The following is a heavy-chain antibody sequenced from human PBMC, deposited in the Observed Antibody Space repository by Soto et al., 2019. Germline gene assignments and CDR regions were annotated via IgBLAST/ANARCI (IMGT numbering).Heavy chain of an antibody. CDR2: INNDGSST. D-gene: IGHD3-16*01. Sequence: PGGSLRLSCEASGLSFSTYWMHWVRQAPGKGLVWVSHINNDGSSTTYADSVQGRFAISRDNAKNTLYLQMNSLRAEDTAVYYCARGAVYDYRLNWLDPWGQGALVTVSS. V-gene: IGHV3-74*01. J-gene: IGHJ5*02. CDR3: ARGAVYDYRLNWLDP. CDR1: GLSFSTYW.